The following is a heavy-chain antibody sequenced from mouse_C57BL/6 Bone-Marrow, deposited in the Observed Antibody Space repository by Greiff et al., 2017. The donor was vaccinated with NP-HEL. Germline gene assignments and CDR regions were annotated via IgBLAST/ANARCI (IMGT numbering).Heavy chain of an antibody. J-gene: IGHJ2*01. Sequence: QVQLQQPGAELVMPGASVKLSCKASGYTFTSYWMHWVKQRPGQGLEWIGEIDPSDSYTNYNQKFKGKSTLTVDKSSSTAYMELRSLTSEDSAVYFCARGGNYLDYWGQGTTLTVSS. CDR1: GYTFTSYW. CDR3: ARGGNYLDY. CDR2: IDPSDSYT. V-gene: IGHV1-69*01. D-gene: IGHD1-1*01.